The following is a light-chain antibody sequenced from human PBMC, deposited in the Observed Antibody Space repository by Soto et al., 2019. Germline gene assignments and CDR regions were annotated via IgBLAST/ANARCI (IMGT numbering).Light chain of an antibody. CDR3: CSYAGTRIYV. J-gene: IGLJ1*01. CDR2: EGT. V-gene: IGLV2-23*01. CDR1: SSDVGGYNY. Sequence: QSVLTQPASVSGSPGQSITISCTGTSSDVGGYNYVSWYQQHPGKAPKLMIYEGTKRPSGVSNRFSGSKSDNTASLTISGLQAEDEADYYCCSYAGTRIYVFGTGTKLTVL.